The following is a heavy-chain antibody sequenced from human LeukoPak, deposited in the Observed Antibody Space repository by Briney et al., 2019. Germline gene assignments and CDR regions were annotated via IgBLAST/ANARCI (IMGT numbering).Heavy chain of an antibody. CDR1: GFTVSSNY. CDR3: TKGYCSSTSCSYFDY. CDR2: IYSGGST. Sequence: GGSLRLSCAASGFTVSSNYMSQVRQAPGKGLEWVSVIYSGGSTYYADSVKGRFTISRDNSKNTLYLQMNSLRAEDTAVYYCTKGYCSSTSCSYFDYWGQGTLVTVSS. V-gene: IGHV3-53*01. D-gene: IGHD2-2*01. J-gene: IGHJ4*02.